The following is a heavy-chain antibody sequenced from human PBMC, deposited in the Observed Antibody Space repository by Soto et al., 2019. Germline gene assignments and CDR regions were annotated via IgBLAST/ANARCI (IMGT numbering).Heavy chain of an antibody. CDR3: ARLDGYGGLLDY. D-gene: IGHD2-21*01. J-gene: IGHJ4*02. CDR2: IYYTGST. Sequence: QLQLQESGPGLVRPSETLSLTCTVSGGSISSTSHYWGWVRQPPGKGLEWIGSIYYTGSTYFRPSLRSRVTISVDTSKNQFSLKLNSVTAADTALYFCARLDGYGGLLDYWGQGTLVTVSS. CDR1: GGSISSTSHY. V-gene: IGHV4-39*01.